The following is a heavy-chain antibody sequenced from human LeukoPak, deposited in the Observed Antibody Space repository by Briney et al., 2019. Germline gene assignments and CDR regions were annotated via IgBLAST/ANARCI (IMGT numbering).Heavy chain of an antibody. J-gene: IGHJ4*02. CDR1: GFTFSSYS. CDR3: ARDHHGLLWPPFFDY. V-gene: IGHV3-48*04. D-gene: IGHD2-2*01. Sequence: GGSLRLSCAASGFTFSSYSMNWVRQAPGKGLEWVSYISSSSSTIYYADSVKGRFTISRDNAKNSLYLQMNSLRAEDTAVYYCARDHHGLLWPPFFDYWGQGTLVTVSS. CDR2: ISSSSSTI.